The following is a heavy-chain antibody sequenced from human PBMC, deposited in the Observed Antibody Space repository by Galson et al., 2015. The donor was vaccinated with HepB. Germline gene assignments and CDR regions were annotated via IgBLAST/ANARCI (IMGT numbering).Heavy chain of an antibody. D-gene: IGHD3-22*01. V-gene: IGHV2-70*01. Sequence: PALVKPTQTLTLTCTFSGFSLTTSGMCVSWIRQPPGKALEWLAVIDWNDDKYYNASLKTRLTISKDTSENQVVLTMTNMDPVDTATYYCAHALDSSGYCPPAEYFQHWGQGTLVTVSS. CDR3: AHALDSSGYCPPAEYFQH. CDR1: GFSLTTSGMC. CDR2: IDWNDDK. J-gene: IGHJ1*01.